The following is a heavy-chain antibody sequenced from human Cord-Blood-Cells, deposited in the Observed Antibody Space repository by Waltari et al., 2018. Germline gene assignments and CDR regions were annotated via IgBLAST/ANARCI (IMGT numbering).Heavy chain of an antibody. Sequence: VQLQETAPGLVKPSETVSLTCAVSGCSISSGYYWGWVRQHPGKGQEWVGSIYHRGSTYYNPSLKSRVTISVDTSKNQFSLKLSSVTAADTAVYYCAVFGELGIDYWGQGTLVTVSS. CDR2: IYHRGST. CDR3: AVFGELGIDY. J-gene: IGHJ4*02. D-gene: IGHD7-27*01. V-gene: IGHV4-38-2*01. CDR1: GCSISSGYY.